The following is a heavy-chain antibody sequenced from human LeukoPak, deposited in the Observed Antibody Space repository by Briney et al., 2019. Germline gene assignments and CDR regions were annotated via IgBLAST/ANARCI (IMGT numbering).Heavy chain of an antibody. V-gene: IGHV4-39*07. CDR3: ARGEDFERYYLAY. D-gene: IGHD3-9*01. CDR1: GGSISSSSYY. CDR2: IYYSGST. J-gene: IGHJ4*02. Sequence: SETLSLTCTVSGGSISSSSYYWGWIRQPPGKGLEWIGSIYYSGSTYYNPSLKSRVTISVDTSKNQFSLKLSSVTAADTAVYFCARGEDFERYYLAYWGQGTLVTVSS.